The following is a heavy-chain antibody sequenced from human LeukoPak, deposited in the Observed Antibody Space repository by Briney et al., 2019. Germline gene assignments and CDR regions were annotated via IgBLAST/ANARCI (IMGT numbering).Heavy chain of an antibody. J-gene: IGHJ4*02. CDR3: ARVDRNYYDFWSGYSGNIDY. CDR1: GYTFTSYG. V-gene: IGHV1-2*02. Sequence: ASVKVSCKASGYTFTSYGISWVRQAPGQGLEWMGWINPNSGGTNYAQKFQGRVTMTRDTSISTAYMELSRLRSDDTAVYYCARVDRNYYDFWSGYSGNIDYWGQGTLVTVSS. D-gene: IGHD3-3*01. CDR2: INPNSGGT.